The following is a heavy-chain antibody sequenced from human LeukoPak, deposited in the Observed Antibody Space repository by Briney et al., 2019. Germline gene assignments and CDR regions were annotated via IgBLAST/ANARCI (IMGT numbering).Heavy chain of an antibody. D-gene: IGHD6-13*01. CDR2: IYHSGST. J-gene: IGHJ4*02. CDR3: ARWKPHSSDGSSWYHQGFDY. CDR1: GYSISSGYY. V-gene: IGHV4-38-2*02. Sequence: SETLSLTCTVSGYSISSGYYWGWIRQPPGKGLEWIGSIYHSGSTNYNPSLKSRVTISVDTSKNQFSLKLSSVTAADTAVYYCARWKPHSSDGSSWYHQGFDYWGQGTLVTVSS.